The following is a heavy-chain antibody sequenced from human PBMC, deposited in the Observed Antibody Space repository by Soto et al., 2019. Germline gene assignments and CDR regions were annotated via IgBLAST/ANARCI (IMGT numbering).Heavy chain of an antibody. Sequence: QVQLVESGGGVVQPGTSLRLSCVGSGFTFRSYVIHWVRQAPGKGLEWVALTSYDGSNNFYGDSVKGRFTISRDNSRNTVEMQMDSLRLEYTPLYSCARWGTTGGLDVWGQGTLVSVSS. CDR1: GFTFRSYV. CDR2: TSYDGSNN. V-gene: IGHV3-33*05. CDR3: ARWGTTGGLDV. D-gene: IGHD3-16*01. J-gene: IGHJ4*02.